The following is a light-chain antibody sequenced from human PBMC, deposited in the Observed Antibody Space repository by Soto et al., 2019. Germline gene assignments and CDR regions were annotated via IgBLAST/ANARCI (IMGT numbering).Light chain of an antibody. CDR2: WAS. J-gene: IGKJ1*01. V-gene: IGKV4-1*01. Sequence: DIVMTQSPDSLAVSLGERATINCKSSQSVFYSSNNKNYLAWYQQTPGQPPKVLIYWASTRESGVPDRFSGSGSGTHFTLHISSLQAEDVAVYYCQQYYSTPQTFGQGTKVEIK. CDR1: QSVFYSSNNKNY. CDR3: QQYYSTPQT.